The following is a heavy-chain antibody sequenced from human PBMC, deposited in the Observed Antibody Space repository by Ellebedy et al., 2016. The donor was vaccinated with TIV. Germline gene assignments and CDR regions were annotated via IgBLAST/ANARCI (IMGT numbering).Heavy chain of an antibody. CDR3: ARHYRGSTGPDFDY. V-gene: IGHV4-59*08. D-gene: IGHD2-2*01. J-gene: IGHJ4*02. CDR2: ISYSGGT. CDR1: GGSISTYY. Sequence: SETLSLTXTVSGGSISTYYWSWIRQPPGKGLEWIGYISYSGGTNHYSSLKSRVTISVDTSKNQFSLTVSSVTAADTAVYYCARHYRGSTGPDFDYWGQGTLVTVSS.